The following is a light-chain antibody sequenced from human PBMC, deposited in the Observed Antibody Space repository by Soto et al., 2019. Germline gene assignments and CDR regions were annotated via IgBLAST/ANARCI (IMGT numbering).Light chain of an antibody. CDR2: EVS. Sequence: HSSLTQTASVSGSPGQSITIPCTGTSGDVDAFDYVSWYQQHPGKAPKLMIFEVSDRPSGVSDRFSGSKSGSTASLTISGLQAEDEADYFCTSFTSSSTQVFGTGTKV. V-gene: IGLV2-14*01. CDR1: SGDVDAFDY. CDR3: TSFTSSSTQV. J-gene: IGLJ1*01.